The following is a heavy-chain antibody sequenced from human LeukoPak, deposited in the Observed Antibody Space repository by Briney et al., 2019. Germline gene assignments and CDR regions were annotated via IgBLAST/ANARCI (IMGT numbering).Heavy chain of an antibody. CDR2: IHHSGRS. CDR1: NYSITSGYF. V-gene: IGHV4-38-2*02. CDR3: ARDPWTNSIGRQWFDP. J-gene: IGHJ5*02. Sequence: EPSETLSLTCVVSNYSITSGYFWAWLRQPPGRGLEWIASIHHSGRSFYNPSLSGRVTISVDTSKNQISLSLTSVTATDTARYHCARDPWTNSIGRQWFDPWGQGTLVIVSS. D-gene: IGHD3/OR15-3a*01.